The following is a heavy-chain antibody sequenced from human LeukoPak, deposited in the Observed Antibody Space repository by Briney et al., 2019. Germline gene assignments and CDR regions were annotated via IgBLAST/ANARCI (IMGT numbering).Heavy chain of an antibody. V-gene: IGHV1-18*01. CDR3: ARDLRSGSYYDYYYYMDV. CDR2: ISAYNGNT. D-gene: IGHD1-26*01. CDR1: GYTFTSYG. J-gene: IGHJ6*03. Sequence: ASVKVSCKASGYTFTSYGIGWVRQAPGQGLEWMGWISAYNGNTNYAQKLQGRVTMTTDTSTSTAYMELRSLRSDDTAVYYCARDLRSGSYYDYYYYMDVWGKGTTVTVSS.